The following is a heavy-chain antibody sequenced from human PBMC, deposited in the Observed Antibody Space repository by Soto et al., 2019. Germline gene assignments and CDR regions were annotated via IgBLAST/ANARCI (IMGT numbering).Heavy chain of an antibody. V-gene: IGHV1-18*01. Sequence: QVQLVQSGAEVKKPGASVKVSCKASGYTFSSYGFSWMRQAPGQGLEWMGWIYIDDTKYAENFQGRVTMTTDTSTSTVYMELRSLTSDDTAVYYCARDRDWNLDYWGQGTLVPVSS. J-gene: IGHJ4*02. CDR2: IYIDDT. CDR3: ARDRDWNLDY. D-gene: IGHD1-1*01. CDR1: GYTFSSYG.